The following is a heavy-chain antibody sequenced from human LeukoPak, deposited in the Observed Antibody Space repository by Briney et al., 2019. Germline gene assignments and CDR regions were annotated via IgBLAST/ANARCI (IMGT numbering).Heavy chain of an antibody. D-gene: IGHD3-22*01. V-gene: IGHV4-30-2*01. Sequence: SETLSLTCTVSGGAIRSSSYSWSWIRQPPGKGLEWIGYIYHSGSTYYNPSLKSRVTISVDRSKNQFSLKLSSVTAADTAVYYCASERYYYDSGWAEFDYWGQGTLVTVSS. CDR2: IYHSGST. J-gene: IGHJ4*02. CDR1: GGAIRSSSYS. CDR3: ASERYYYDSGWAEFDY.